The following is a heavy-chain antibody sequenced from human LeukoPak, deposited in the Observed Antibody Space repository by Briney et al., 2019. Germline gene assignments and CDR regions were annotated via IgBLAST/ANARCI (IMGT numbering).Heavy chain of an antibody. V-gene: IGHV3-21*01. CDR3: ARPRMYYYDSSGYYPFDY. J-gene: IGHJ4*02. CDR2: ISSSSSYI. CDR1: GFTFSSYG. Sequence: PGGSLRLSCAASGFTFSSYGMHWVRQAPGKGLEWVSSISSSSSYIYYADSVKGRFTISRDNAKNSLYLQMNSLRAEDTAVYYCARPRMYYYDSSGYYPFDYWGQGTLVTVSS. D-gene: IGHD3-22*01.